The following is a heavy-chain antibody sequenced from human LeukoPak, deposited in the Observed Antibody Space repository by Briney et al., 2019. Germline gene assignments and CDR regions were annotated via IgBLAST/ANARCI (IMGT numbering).Heavy chain of an antibody. CDR1: GLTFSSYA. D-gene: IGHD1-26*01. Sequence: GGSLRLSCAASGLTFSSYAMNWVRQAPGKGLEWVSVLYSGGRAYYTDSVNGRFTISRDNSKNTLYLQMNSLRAEDTAIYCAGHTELDYWGQGTLVTVSS. CDR2: LYSGGRA. V-gene: IGHV3-66*01. CDR3: GHTELDY. J-gene: IGHJ4*02.